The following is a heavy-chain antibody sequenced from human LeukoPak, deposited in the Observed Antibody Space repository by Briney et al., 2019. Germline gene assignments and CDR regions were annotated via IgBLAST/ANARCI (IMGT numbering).Heavy chain of an antibody. J-gene: IGHJ4*02. Sequence: ASVKVSCKASGYTFTSYYMHWVRQAPGQGLEWMGGIIPIFGTANYAQKFQGRVTITADESTSTAYMGLSSLRSEDTAVYYCAREPWGYGDYQSYFDYWGQGTLVTVSS. D-gene: IGHD4-17*01. V-gene: IGHV1-69*13. CDR1: GYTFTSYY. CDR2: IIPIFGTA. CDR3: AREPWGYGDYQSYFDY.